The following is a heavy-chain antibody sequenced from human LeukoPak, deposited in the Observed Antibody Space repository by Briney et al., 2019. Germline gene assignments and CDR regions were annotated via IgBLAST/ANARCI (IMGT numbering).Heavy chain of an antibody. V-gene: IGHV3-21*01. CDR2: IGPTGTDR. CDR3: ATETIGRHYDY. J-gene: IGHJ4*02. CDR1: GFTFSSCG. Sequence: GGSLRLSCAASGFTFSSCGFNWVRQAPGKGLEWVSSIGPTGTDRYYADSVRGRFTITRDNAKNSMYLQMDSLRDEDTAVYYCATETIGRHYDYWGQGTLLTVSS. D-gene: IGHD1-14*01.